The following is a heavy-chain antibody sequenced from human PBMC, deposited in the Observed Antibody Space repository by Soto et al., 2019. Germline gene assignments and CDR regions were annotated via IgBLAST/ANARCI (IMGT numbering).Heavy chain of an antibody. D-gene: IGHD5-12*01. V-gene: IGHV3-33*01. Sequence: GGSLRLSCAASGFTFSSYGMHWVRQAPGKGLEWVAVIWYDGSNKYYADSVKGRFTISRDNSKNTLYLQMNSLRAEDTAVYYWAREWHRYSGYVRWFDPWGQGTLVTVSS. J-gene: IGHJ5*02. CDR2: IWYDGSNK. CDR1: GFTFSSYG. CDR3: AREWHRYSGYVRWFDP.